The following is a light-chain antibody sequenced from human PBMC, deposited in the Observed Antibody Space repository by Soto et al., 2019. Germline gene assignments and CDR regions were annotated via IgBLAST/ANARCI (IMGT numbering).Light chain of an antibody. V-gene: IGKV3-15*01. Sequence: EIMMTQSPATVSVFPGERATLSCRASQSIDSDLAWYQQKPGHVPRLLIYGASTRATGVPARFSGSGSGTEFTLTIISPQSDDFAVYYCQQYSHWRTFGPGTKVEIK. CDR2: GAS. CDR3: QQYSHWRT. J-gene: IGKJ1*01. CDR1: QSIDSD.